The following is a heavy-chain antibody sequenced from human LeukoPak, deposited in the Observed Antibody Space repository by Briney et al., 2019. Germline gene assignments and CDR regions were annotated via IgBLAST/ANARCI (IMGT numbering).Heavy chain of an antibody. Sequence: SGTLSLTCAVSGGSISSSNWWSWVRQPPGKGLEWIGEIYHSGSTNYNPSLKSRVTISVDKSKNQFSLKLSSVTAADTAVYYCARDQAPQDDGAFDIWGQGTMVTVSS. V-gene: IGHV4-4*02. D-gene: IGHD1-1*01. CDR1: GGSISSSNW. CDR3: ARDQAPQDDGAFDI. J-gene: IGHJ3*02. CDR2: IYHSGST.